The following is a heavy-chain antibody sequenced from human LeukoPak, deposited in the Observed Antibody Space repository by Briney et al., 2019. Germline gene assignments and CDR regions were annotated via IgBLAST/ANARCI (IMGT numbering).Heavy chain of an antibody. V-gene: IGHV3-11*04. CDR2: ITTSGSSI. CDR1: GFTFSGYH. Sequence: PGGSLRLSCAASGFTFSGYHMSWIRQAPGKGLEWISYITTSGSSIQYADSVKGRFTISRDNAKNSLYLQMNSLRGEDTAVYYCARVGFCSDGDCYSTRVLNYYYMDLWGRGTTVTVSS. D-gene: IGHD2-15*01. J-gene: IGHJ6*03. CDR3: ARVGFCSDGDCYSTRVLNYYYMDL.